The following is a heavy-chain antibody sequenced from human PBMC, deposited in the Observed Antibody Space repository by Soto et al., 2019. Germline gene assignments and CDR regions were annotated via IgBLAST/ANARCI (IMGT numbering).Heavy chain of an antibody. J-gene: IGHJ4*02. Sequence: SAVKVYCKASGGTFSSYAISWVRQAPGQGLEWMGGIIPIFGTANYAQKFQGRVTITADKSTSTAYMELSSLRSEDTAVYYCARVRVAEDTGTLRGTYYLAYCGQGNLVT. CDR2: IIPIFGTA. CDR3: ARVRVAEDTGTLRGTYYLAY. V-gene: IGHV1-69*06. CDR1: GGTFSSYA. D-gene: IGHD1-7*01.